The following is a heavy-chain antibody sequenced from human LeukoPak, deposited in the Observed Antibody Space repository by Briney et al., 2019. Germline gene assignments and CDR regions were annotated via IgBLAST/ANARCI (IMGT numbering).Heavy chain of an antibody. CDR1: GFTFSSYS. D-gene: IGHD6-19*01. CDR2: ISSSSSYI. V-gene: IGHV3-21*01. Sequence: PGGSLRLSCAASGFTFSSYSMNWVRQAPGKGLEWVSSISSSSSYIHYADSVKGRFTISRDNAKNSLYLQMNSLRAEDTAVYYCAKARARGWYLSGTSMDVWGKGTTVTVSS. CDR3: AKARARGWYLSGTSMDV. J-gene: IGHJ6*03.